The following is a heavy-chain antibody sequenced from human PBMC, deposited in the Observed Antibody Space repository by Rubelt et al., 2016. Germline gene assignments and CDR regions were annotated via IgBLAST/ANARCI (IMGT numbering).Heavy chain of an antibody. D-gene: IGHD3-10*01. Sequence: VQLLESGGGLVQPGGSLRLSCAASGFTFSSYAMSWVRQHPGKGLEWIGYIYYSGSTYYNPSLKSRVTISVNTSKNQFSLKLSSVTAADTAVYYCMVRGKNYYYMDVWGKGTTVTVSS. CDR1: GFTFSSYA. V-gene: IGHV4-31*02. CDR2: IYYSGST. CDR3: MVRGKNYYYMDV. J-gene: IGHJ6*03.